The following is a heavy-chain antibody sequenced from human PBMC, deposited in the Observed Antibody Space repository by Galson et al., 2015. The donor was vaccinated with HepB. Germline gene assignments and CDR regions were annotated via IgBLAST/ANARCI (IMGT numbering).Heavy chain of an antibody. J-gene: IGHJ4*02. D-gene: IGHD3-10*01. V-gene: IGHV1-46*01. CDR3: ARGVLLWDGPDY. CDR1: GHKFTSYY. CDR2: INPSGGST. Sequence: SCKASGHKFTSYYMHWVRQAPGQGLEWMGIINPSGGSTDYAQKFRGRLTMTRDTSTSTVFMELSSLRSEDTAVYHCARGVLLWDGPDYWGQGTLVTVSS.